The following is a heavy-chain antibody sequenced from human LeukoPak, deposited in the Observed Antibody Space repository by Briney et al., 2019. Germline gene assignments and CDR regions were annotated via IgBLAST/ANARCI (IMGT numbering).Heavy chain of an antibody. J-gene: IGHJ4*02. CDR2: ISDTGAGT. V-gene: IGHV3-23*01. CDR1: GFTFSSPA. Sequence: GGSLRLSCTASGFTFSSPAMSWVRQAPGKGLEWVSGISDTGAGTYYADSVKGRFTISRDNSKNTLYLQMNSLRAEDTAVYYCAKVPYDSSGYYYFHYWGQRTLVTVSS. D-gene: IGHD3-22*01. CDR3: AKVPYDSSGYYYFHY.